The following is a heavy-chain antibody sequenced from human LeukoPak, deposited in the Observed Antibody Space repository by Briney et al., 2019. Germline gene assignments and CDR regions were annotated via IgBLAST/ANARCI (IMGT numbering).Heavy chain of an antibody. CDR2: ISSSGSTI. CDR3: ARGRNGAYYYGSGSYYDIDY. Sequence: GGSLRLSCAASGFTFSDYYVSWIRQAPGKGLEWVSYISSSGSTIYYADSVKGRFTISRDNAKNSLYLQMNSLRAEDTAVYYCARGRNGAYYYGSGSYYDIDYWGQGTLVTVSS. J-gene: IGHJ4*02. V-gene: IGHV3-11*01. CDR1: GFTFSDYY. D-gene: IGHD3-10*01.